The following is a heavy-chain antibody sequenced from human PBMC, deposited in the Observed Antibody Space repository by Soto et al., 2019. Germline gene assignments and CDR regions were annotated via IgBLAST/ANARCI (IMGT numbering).Heavy chain of an antibody. J-gene: IGHJ4*02. CDR3: ARDLRGNPGVYFDY. Sequence: QVQLVESGGGVVQPGRSLRLSCAASGFTFSSYAMHWVRQAPGKGLEWVAVISYDGSNKYYADSVKGRFTISRDNSKNTLYLQMNSLRAEDTAVYYCARDLRGNPGVYFDYWGQGTLVTVSS. CDR1: GFTFSSYA. CDR2: ISYDGSNK. D-gene: IGHD3-10*01. V-gene: IGHV3-30-3*01.